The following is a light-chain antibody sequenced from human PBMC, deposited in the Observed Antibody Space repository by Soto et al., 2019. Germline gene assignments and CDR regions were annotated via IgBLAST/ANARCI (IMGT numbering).Light chain of an antibody. CDR1: QSVGRDY. Sequence: EIVLTQSPATLSLSPGERATLSCGASQSVGRDYLAWYQQKPGLAPRLLIHGASIRATGIPDRFSGSGSGTDFTLIINRLEPEDFAVYFCQQYASSPLTFGGGTDVEIK. V-gene: IGKV3D-20*01. J-gene: IGKJ4*01. CDR3: QQYASSPLT. CDR2: GAS.